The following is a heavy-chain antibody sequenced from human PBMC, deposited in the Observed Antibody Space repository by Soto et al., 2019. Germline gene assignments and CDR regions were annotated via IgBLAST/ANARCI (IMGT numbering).Heavy chain of an antibody. CDR2: INVHRGTT. V-gene: IGHV1-2*02. CDR3: ARASPDHYFDY. J-gene: IGHJ4*01. Sequence: XSVKVSCKSSGDTFICYYFHWVRQAPGQGLEWMGWINVHRGTTNYAQRFQGRVTMTRDTSIDTAYLELRGLTSDDTAVYSCARASPDHYFDYWGQGTLVTVSS. CDR1: GDTFICYY.